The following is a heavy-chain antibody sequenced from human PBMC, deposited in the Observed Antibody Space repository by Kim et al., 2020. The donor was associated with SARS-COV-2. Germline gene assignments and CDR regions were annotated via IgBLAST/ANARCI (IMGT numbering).Heavy chain of an antibody. V-gene: IGHV3-48*02. CDR1: GFTFSIYS. Sequence: GGSLRLSCAASGFTFSIYSIDWVRRAPGQGLVWILYISSTSRNIYYADSVKGRFTVSRDNAENSVYLQMDSLTDEDTAIYYCARVGPSGYTVECWGQGTPVTVSS. J-gene: IGHJ4*02. CDR3: ARVGPSGYTVEC. CDR2: ISSTSRNI. D-gene: IGHD2-2*02.